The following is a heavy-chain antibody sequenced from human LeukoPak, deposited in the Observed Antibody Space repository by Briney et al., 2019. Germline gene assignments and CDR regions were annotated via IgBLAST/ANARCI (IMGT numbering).Heavy chain of an antibody. CDR1: GFSISSYA. CDR2: ISYDGSNK. Sequence: PGGSLRLSCAASGFSISSYAMHWVRQAPGKGLEWVAVISYDGSNKYYADSVKGRFTISRDNSKNTLYLQMNSLRAEDTAVYYCARAAMVRGVDYFDYWGQGTLVTVSS. D-gene: IGHD3-10*01. CDR3: ARAAMVRGVDYFDY. J-gene: IGHJ4*02. V-gene: IGHV3-30-3*01.